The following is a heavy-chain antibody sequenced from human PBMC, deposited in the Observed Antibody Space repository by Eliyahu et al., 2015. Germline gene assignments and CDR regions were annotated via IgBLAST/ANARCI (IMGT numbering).Heavy chain of an antibody. CDR2: INPNSGVT. J-gene: IGHJ4*02. CDR3: ARVGY. Sequence: QVQWVQSGAEVXKXXAXVKVSCKASGYXFPGYYXHWVRQAPGQGLEWMGWINPNSGVTNYAQNFQGRVPMTRDTSITTAYMELSRLTSDDTAVYFCARVGYWGQGTLVTVSS. V-gene: IGHV1-2*02. CDR1: GYXFPGYY.